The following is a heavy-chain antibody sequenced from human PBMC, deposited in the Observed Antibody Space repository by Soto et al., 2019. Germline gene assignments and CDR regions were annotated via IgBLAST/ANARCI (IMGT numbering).Heavy chain of an antibody. CDR1: GFTFSSYA. Sequence: EAQLLESGGGLVQPGGSLRLSCAASGFTFSSYAMSWVRQAQGKGLEWVSSISGSGGSTYYADSVKGRFTISRDNSKNTLFLQMNSLRAEDTAVYYCARPRTTVTGRGAFDIWGQGTMVTVSS. V-gene: IGHV3-23*01. J-gene: IGHJ3*02. CDR3: ARPRTTVTGRGAFDI. CDR2: ISGSGGST. D-gene: IGHD4-17*01.